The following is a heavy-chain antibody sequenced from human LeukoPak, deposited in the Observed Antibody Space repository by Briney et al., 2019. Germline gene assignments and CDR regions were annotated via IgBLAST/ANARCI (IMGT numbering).Heavy chain of an antibody. CDR1: GYTFTGYY. Sequence: ASVKVSCKPSGYTFTGYYMHWVRQAPGQGLEWRGWFNPNSGGTNYAQKFQGRVTMTRAPSISPAYMELSRLTSDDTAVYYCAGSIYCSRTSCYEYWGQGNLVTVSS. V-gene: IGHV1-2*02. CDR3: AGSIYCSRTSCYEY. D-gene: IGHD2-2*01. J-gene: IGHJ4*02. CDR2: FNPNSGGT.